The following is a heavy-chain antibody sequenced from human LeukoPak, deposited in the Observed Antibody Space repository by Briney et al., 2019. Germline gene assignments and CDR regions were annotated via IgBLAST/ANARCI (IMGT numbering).Heavy chain of an antibody. CDR2: IYYSGST. J-gene: IGHJ5*02. V-gene: IGHV4-39*07. Sequence: PSETLSLTCTVSGGSISSSSYYWGWIRQPPGKGLEWIGSIYYSGSTYYNPSLKSRVTISVDTSKNQFSLKLSSVTAADTAVYYWARGYSNYGWFDPWGQGTLVTVSS. CDR1: GGSISSSSYY. CDR3: ARGYSNYGWFDP. D-gene: IGHD4-11*01.